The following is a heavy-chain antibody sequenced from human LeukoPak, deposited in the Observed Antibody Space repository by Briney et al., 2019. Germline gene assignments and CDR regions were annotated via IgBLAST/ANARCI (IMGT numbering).Heavy chain of an antibody. CDR2: IIPIFGTA. V-gene: IGHV1-69*05. J-gene: IGHJ5*02. CDR3: ARGGCSSTSCYVFWFDP. CDR1: GGTFSSYA. Sequence: SVKVSCKASGGTFSSYAISWVRQAPGQGLEWMGGIIPIFGTANYAQKFQGRVTITTDESTSTACMELSSLRSEDTAVYYCARGGCSSTSCYVFWFDPWGQGILVTVSS. D-gene: IGHD2-2*01.